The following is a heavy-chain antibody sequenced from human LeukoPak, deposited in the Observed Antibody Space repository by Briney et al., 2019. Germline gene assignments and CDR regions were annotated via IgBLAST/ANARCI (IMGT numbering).Heavy chain of an antibody. CDR1: GGSISSSNYY. J-gene: IGHJ4*02. D-gene: IGHD2-2*01. V-gene: IGHV4-39*02. Sequence: SETLSLTCTVSGGSISSSNYYWGWIRQPPGKGLEWIGSVYYVGSTYYNPSLKSRITISVDTSKDQFSLKLTSVTAADTAVYYCARGGRTRYCSSTSCYEVPGFDYWGQGTLVTVSS. CDR2: VYYVGST. CDR3: ARGGRTRYCSSTSCYEVPGFDY.